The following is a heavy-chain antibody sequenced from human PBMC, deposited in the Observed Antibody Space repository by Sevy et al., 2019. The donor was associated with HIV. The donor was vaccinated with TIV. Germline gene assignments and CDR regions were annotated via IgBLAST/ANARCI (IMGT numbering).Heavy chain of an antibody. D-gene: IGHD3-22*01. J-gene: IGHJ4*02. Sequence: ASVKVSCKVSGYTLTQLSMHWVRQAPGKGLEWMGSFDPEDGETLYAQKFQGRVTMTEDKSTDTAYMELRSLRSEDTAIYYCATTKDYYESSGSPFDYWGQGTLVTVSS. CDR3: ATTKDYYESSGSPFDY. V-gene: IGHV1-24*01. CDR2: FDPEDGET. CDR1: GYTLTQLS.